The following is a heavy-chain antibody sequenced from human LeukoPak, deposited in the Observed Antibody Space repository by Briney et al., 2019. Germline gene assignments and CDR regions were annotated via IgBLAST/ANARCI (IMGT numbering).Heavy chain of an antibody. CDR3: ARATKSAADSSGWS. D-gene: IGHD6-19*01. Sequence: GGSLRLSCAASGFTFSSYSMNWVRQAPGKGLEWVSSISSSSSYIYYADSVKGRFTIYRDNAKNSLYLQMNSLRAEDTAVYYCARATKSAADSSGWSWGQGTMVTVSS. V-gene: IGHV3-21*01. J-gene: IGHJ3*01. CDR2: ISSSSSYI. CDR1: GFTFSSYS.